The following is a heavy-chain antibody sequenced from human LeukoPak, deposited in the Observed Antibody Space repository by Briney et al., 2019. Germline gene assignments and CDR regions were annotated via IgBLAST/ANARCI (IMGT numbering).Heavy chain of an antibody. CDR1: GDSISGYY. J-gene: IGHJ3*01. D-gene: IGHD5-18*01. CDR3: ARDRGYSYAFYL. V-gene: IGHV4-59*01. CDR2: IYDSGST. Sequence: PSETLSLTRTVSGDSISGYYWTWIRQPPRKGLEWIGYIYDSGSTKYNPSLRSRVTISFDTSSKQFSLRLSSVTAADTAVYYCARDRGYSYAFYLWGHGKMFSVSS.